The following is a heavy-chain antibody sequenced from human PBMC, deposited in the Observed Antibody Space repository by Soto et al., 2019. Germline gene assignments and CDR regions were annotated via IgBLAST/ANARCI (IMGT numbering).Heavy chain of an antibody. V-gene: IGHV4-61*08. CDR2: VSKSGNT. CDR1: GGSISSGGYS. Sequence: PSETLSLTCAVSGGSISSGGYSWSWIRQPPGKGLQWIGFVSKSGNTNYNPSLRSRVTISVDTSKNQFSLRLTSVTAADTAVYYCARDDSSGYYQFDYWGQGSLVTVSS. CDR3: ARDDSSGYYQFDY. D-gene: IGHD3-22*01. J-gene: IGHJ4*02.